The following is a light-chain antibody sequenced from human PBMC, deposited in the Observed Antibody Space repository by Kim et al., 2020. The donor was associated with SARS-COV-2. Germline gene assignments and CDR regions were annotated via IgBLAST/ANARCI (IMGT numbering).Light chain of an antibody. CDR2: DVS. V-gene: IGLV2-14*03. J-gene: IGLJ1*01. CDR1: SSDVGGYNY. CDR3: SSFTSSSTYV. Sequence: GQSITMSCTGTSSDVGGYNYVSWYQQHPGKAPKLMIYDVSNRPSGVSIRFSGSKSGNTASLTISGLQAEDEADYYCSSFTSSSTYVFGTGTKVTVL.